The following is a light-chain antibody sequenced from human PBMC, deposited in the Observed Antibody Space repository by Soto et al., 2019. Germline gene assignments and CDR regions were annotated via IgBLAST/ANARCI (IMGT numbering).Light chain of an antibody. V-gene: IGKV2D-29*01. J-gene: IGKJ1*01. Sequence: IVMTQTPLSLSVTPGQPAPISCKSSQSLLQSDGNTYLHWYLQKPGQPPQLLIYAVSNRFSEVPERLRGSASGTDFTLKIIRVEAEVVEVYYCMQSIKLPRTFGQGTKLDIK. CDR1: QSLLQSDGNTY. CDR3: MQSIKLPRT. CDR2: AVS.